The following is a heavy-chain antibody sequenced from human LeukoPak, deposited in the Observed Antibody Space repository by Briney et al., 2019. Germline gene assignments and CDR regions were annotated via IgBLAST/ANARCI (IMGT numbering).Heavy chain of an antibody. Sequence: SVKVSCEASGYIFTRQYMHCVRQPPAQGLESMGWINPHRCHTHYAQKFQGRVTMTRDTSISTAYMEVSRLRYDDTAVYYCARVVDDYFDYWGQGTLVTVSS. J-gene: IGHJ4*02. D-gene: IGHD1-26*01. CDR1: GYIFTRQY. CDR2: INPHRCHT. V-gene: IGHV1-2*02. CDR3: ARVVDDYFDY.